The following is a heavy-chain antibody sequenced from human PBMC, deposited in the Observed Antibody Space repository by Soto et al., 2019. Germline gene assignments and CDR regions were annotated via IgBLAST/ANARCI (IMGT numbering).Heavy chain of an antibody. CDR1: GGSISSGDYY. CDR2: IYYSGST. Sequence: QVQLQESGPGLVKPSQTLSLTCTVSGGSISSGDYYWSWIRQHPGKGLEWIGYIYYSGSTYYNPSLKSRVTISLDTSKNQFSRKLSSVTAADTAVYYCARWWSGSRQGFDPWGQGTLVTVSS. V-gene: IGHV4-31*03. D-gene: IGHD3-3*01. CDR3: ARWWSGSRQGFDP. J-gene: IGHJ5*02.